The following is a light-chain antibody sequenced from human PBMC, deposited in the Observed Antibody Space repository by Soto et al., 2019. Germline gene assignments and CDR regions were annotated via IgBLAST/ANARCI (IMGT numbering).Light chain of an antibody. V-gene: IGLV1-47*01. CDR1: SSNIGSNY. CDR2: RNN. CDR3: AAWDDSLSGRV. J-gene: IGLJ7*01. Sequence: QSVLTQPPSASGTPGQRVTISCSGSSSNIGSNYVYWYQQLPGTAPKLLIYRNNERPSGVPDRISGSKSGTSASLAINGLRSEDEADYYCAAWDDSLSGRVFGGGTQLTVL.